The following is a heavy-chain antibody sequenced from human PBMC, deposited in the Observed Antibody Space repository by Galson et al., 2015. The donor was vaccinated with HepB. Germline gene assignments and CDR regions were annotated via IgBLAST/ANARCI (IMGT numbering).Heavy chain of an antibody. V-gene: IGHV3-30*18. D-gene: IGHD3-10*01. CDR1: GFTFSSYD. CDR3: AKGVRGVDIDD. J-gene: IGHJ4*02. CDR2: ISYDGTNK. Sequence: SLRLSCAASGFTFSSYDMHWVRQAPGKGLEWVAVISYDGTNKYYVDPVKGRFTISRDNSKNTLYLQMNSLRAEDTAVYYCAKGVRGVDIDDWGQGTLVTVSS.